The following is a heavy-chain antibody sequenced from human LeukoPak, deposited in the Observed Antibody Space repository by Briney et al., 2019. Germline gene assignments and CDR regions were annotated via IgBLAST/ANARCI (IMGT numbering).Heavy chain of an antibody. CDR3: ARGVTPNQKDAFDI. D-gene: IGHD2-21*02. CDR1: GFAFGDYA. CDR2: IYSGGST. J-gene: IGHJ3*02. Sequence: PGGSLRLSCTASGFAFGDYAMSWFRQAPGKGLEWVSVIYSGGSTYYADSVKGRFTISRDNSKNTLYLQMNSLRAEDTAVYYCARGVTPNQKDAFDIWGQGTMVTVSS. V-gene: IGHV3-66*01.